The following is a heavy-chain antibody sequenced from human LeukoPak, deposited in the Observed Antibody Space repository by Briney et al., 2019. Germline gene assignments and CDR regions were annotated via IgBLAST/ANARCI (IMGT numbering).Heavy chain of an antibody. CDR3: ARHPNLDY. J-gene: IGHJ4*02. CDR1: GYTFTDYY. Sequence: ASVKVSCKASGYTFTDYYIHWVRQAPGQGLEWMGWINPNSAGGTSYAQKFQDRVTLTRDTSISTVYMELSRLRSDDTAVYYCARHPNLDYWGQGTLVIVSS. CDR2: INPNSAGGT. V-gene: IGHV1-2*02.